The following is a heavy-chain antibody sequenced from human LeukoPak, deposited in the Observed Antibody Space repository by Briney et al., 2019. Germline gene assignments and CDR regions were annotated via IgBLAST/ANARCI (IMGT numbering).Heavy chain of an antibody. Sequence: SVKVSCKASGGIFSSYAISWVRQAPGQGLAWMGGIIPIFGTANYAQKFQGRVTITADESMSTAYMELSSLRSEDTAVYYCARAVYYSGSGSPDYYYGMDVWGKGTTVTVSS. CDR2: IIPIFGTA. CDR1: GGIFSSYA. CDR3: ARAVYYSGSGSPDYYYGMDV. D-gene: IGHD3-10*01. J-gene: IGHJ6*04. V-gene: IGHV1-69*13.